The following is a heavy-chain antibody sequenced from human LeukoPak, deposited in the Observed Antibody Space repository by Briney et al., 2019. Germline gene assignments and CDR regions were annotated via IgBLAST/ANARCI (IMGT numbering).Heavy chain of an antibody. CDR1: GFTFSSYA. CDR2: ISSNGGST. Sequence: GGSLRLSCAASGFTFSSYAMHWVRQAPGKGLEYVSAISSNGGSTYYANSVKGRFTISRDNSKNTLYLQMGSLRAEDMAVYYCARDFGDHGLDYWGQGTLVTVSS. D-gene: IGHD4-17*01. V-gene: IGHV3-64*01. CDR3: ARDFGDHGLDY. J-gene: IGHJ4*02.